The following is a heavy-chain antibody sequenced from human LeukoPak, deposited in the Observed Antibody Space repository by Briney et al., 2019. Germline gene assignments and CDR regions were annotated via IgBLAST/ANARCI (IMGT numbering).Heavy chain of an antibody. J-gene: IGHJ4*02. CDR3: ARVRGPTVTTMYFDY. CDR2: ISPGGNTI. CDR1: GFIFRSHG. Sequence: GGSLRLSCAGSGFIFRSHGMVWVRQAPGRGLEWVSYISPGGNTIYYADSMKGRFTVSRDDAKNSLSLHMNSLRAEDTAVYYCARVRGPTVTTMYFDYWGQGTLVTVSS. D-gene: IGHD4-17*01. V-gene: IGHV3-48*04.